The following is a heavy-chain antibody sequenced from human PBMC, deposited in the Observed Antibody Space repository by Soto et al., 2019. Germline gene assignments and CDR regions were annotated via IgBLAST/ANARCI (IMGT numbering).Heavy chain of an antibody. CDR1: GFTFSGHW. V-gene: IGHV3-74*03. CDR2: VNADGGTS. D-gene: IGHD2-8*01. CDR3: TRDDVHFNGDRYYGVPMDV. J-gene: IGHJ6*04. Sequence: EVQLVESGGDLVRPGGSLRLSCAASGFTFSGHWMHWVRQVPGKGLEWVSRVNADGGTSAYADSVKGRFTISRENAKNTLYLQMSGLRAEDAAVYYCTRDDVHFNGDRYYGVPMDVWGKGTTVTVSA.